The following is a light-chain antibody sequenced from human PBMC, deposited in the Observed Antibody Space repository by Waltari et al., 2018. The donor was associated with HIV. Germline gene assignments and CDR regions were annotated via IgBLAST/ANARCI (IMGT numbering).Light chain of an antibody. V-gene: IGLV1-44*01. CDR3: AVWDDSLFGYV. CDR2: IDD. J-gene: IGLJ1*01. CDR1: SSNIGNKT. Sequence: QSVLTQPPSASGHPGQRVTVSSSGSSSNIGNKTVSWYQRLPGTAPKLLIHIDDQRPSGVPDRFSASKSGTSASLAISGLQSEDEADYYCAVWDDSLFGYVFGTGTKVAVL.